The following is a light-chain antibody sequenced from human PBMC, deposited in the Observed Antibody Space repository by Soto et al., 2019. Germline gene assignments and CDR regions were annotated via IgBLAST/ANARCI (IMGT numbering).Light chain of an antibody. V-gene: IGKV3-15*01. J-gene: IGKJ1*01. CDR1: QGVSRK. CDR3: QQYNNWPRRT. Sequence: DIVMTQSPATLSVAPGERVTFSCRASQGVSRKLAWYQHKPGQAPRLLISGASTGATGIPARFSGSGSGTEFTLTISSLQSEDFAVYYCQQYNNWPRRTFGQGTKVDI. CDR2: GAS.